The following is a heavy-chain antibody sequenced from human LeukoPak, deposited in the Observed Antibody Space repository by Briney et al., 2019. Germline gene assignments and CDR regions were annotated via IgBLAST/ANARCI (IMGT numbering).Heavy chain of an antibody. CDR3: AKVAGNRMDY. Sequence: GASVKVSYKASGYTFSTYGFCRVRQAPGLRREWMGWISSNTGKTDYAQKLQGRVTLTTDTSTSTAYMELRSLRPDDTALYYCAKVAGNRMDYWGQGTLLTVSS. V-gene: IGHV1-18*01. CDR2: ISSNTGKT. J-gene: IGHJ4*02. D-gene: IGHD6-13*01. CDR1: GYTFSTYG.